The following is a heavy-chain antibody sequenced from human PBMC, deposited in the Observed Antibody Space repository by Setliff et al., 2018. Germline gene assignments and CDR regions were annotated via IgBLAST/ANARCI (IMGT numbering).Heavy chain of an antibody. CDR3: ASQLGGYCSCGSCYSYYYYYYMDV. CDR2: INHSGST. J-gene: IGHJ6*03. Sequence: SETLSLTCAVYGGSFSGYYWSWIRQPPGKGLEWIGEINHSGSTNYNPSLKSRVTISVDTSKNQFSLKLSSVTAADTAVYYCASQLGGYCSCGSCYSYYYYYYMDVWGKGTTVTVSS. CDR1: GGSFSGYY. D-gene: IGHD2-15*01. V-gene: IGHV4-34*01.